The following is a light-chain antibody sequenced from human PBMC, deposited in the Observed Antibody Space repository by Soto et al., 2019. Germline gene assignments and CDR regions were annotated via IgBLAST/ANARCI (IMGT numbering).Light chain of an antibody. CDR1: QVVSSY. CDR2: GAS. V-gene: IGKV3-15*01. CDR3: QQYDNSPRT. Sequence: DIQRPQSTTTLSASLGERVTISCMASQVVSSYLAWYQQKPGQAPRLLIFGASTRATGIPARFSGSGSGTDFTLTISSLQSEDFAVYYCQQYDNSPRTFGQGTKVDI. J-gene: IGKJ1*01.